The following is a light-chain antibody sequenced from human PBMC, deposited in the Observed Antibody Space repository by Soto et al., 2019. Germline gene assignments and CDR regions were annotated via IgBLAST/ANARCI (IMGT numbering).Light chain of an antibody. CDR2: DAS. V-gene: IGKV1-5*01. J-gene: IGKJ3*01. CDR3: QQYSGYSRVT. CDR1: QSISGW. Sequence: DIQMTQSPSTLSASVGDRVTITCRASQSISGWLAWYQQRPGKAPKLLIYDASSLESGAPSRFSGSESGTEFTLTIGGLQPDDFATYYCQQYSGYSRVTFGPGTIVDIK.